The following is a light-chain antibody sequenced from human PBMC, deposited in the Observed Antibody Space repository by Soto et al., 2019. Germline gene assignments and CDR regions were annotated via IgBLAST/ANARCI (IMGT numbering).Light chain of an antibody. V-gene: IGKV3-11*01. J-gene: IGKJ2*01. CDR1: QSVSSY. CDR2: DAS. Sequence: EIVLTQSPATLSLSPGERATLSCRASQSVSSYLAWYQQKPGQAPRLLIYDASNRATGIPARFSGSGSGTEFTLTISSLEPEDFAFYYLQQRRTWPLYPFGQGTKLEI. CDR3: QQRRTWPLYP.